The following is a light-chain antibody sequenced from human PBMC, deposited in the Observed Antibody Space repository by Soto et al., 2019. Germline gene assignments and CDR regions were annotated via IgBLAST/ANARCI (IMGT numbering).Light chain of an antibody. CDR1: QSVSIN. V-gene: IGKV3-15*01. CDR2: GAS. CDR3: QQYNNWPPLP. J-gene: IGKJ4*01. Sequence: EIVMTQSPATLSVSPGERATLSCRASQSVSINLAWYQQKPGQAPRLLIYGASTRDTGIPARFSGSGSGTELTLTNSSLQSEDFAVYYCQQYNNWPPLPFGGGTKVEIK.